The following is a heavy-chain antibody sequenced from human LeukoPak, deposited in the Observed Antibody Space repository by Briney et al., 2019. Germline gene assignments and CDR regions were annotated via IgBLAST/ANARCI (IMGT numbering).Heavy chain of an antibody. CDR2: IYYSGNT. Sequence: SETLSLTCTVSGDSIRSTSYYWGWIRQPPGKGLEWIGSIYYSGNTYYNPSLMSRVTISLDTSKNQFSLKLSSVTAADTAVYYCARGRGYSGYFGYYYMDVWGKGTTVTISS. CDR1: GDSIRSTSYY. J-gene: IGHJ6*03. V-gene: IGHV4-39*07. CDR3: ARGRGYSGYFGYYYMDV. D-gene: IGHD5-12*01.